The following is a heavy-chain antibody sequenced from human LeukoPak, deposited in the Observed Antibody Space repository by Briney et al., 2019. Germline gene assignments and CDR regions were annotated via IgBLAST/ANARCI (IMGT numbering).Heavy chain of an antibody. D-gene: IGHD6-13*01. CDR1: GFTFSDYY. CDR3: ARSPRAAVVRFDY. J-gene: IGHJ4*02. V-gene: IGHV3-11*03. Sequence: PGGSLRLSCAASGFTFSDYYMSWIRQAPGKGLEWVSYISSSSSYTNYAESVKGRFTISRDNAKNSLYLQMNSLRADDTAVYYCARSPRAAVVRFDYWGQGTLVTVSS. CDR2: ISSSSSYT.